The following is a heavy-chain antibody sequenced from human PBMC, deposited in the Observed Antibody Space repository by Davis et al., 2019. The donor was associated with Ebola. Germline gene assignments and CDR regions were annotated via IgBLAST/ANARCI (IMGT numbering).Heavy chain of an antibody. D-gene: IGHD4-17*01. CDR1: GGSFSGYY. CDR2: INHSGST. V-gene: IGHV4-34*01. J-gene: IGHJ6*03. Sequence: PSETLSLTCAVYGGSFSGYYWSWIRQPPGKGLEWIGEINHSGSTNYNPSLKSRVTISVDTSKNQFSLKLSSVTAADTAVYYCAKAGYGDYYYYMDVWGKGTTVTVSS. CDR3: AKAGYGDYYYYMDV.